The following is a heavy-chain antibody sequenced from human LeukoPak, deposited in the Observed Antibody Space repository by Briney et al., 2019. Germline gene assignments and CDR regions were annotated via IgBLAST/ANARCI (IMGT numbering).Heavy chain of an antibody. J-gene: IGHJ4*02. D-gene: IGHD4-17*01. CDR3: ARVYGDPRGEDY. V-gene: IGHV4-34*01. CDR1: GGSFSGYY. Sequence: PSETLSLTRAVYGGSFSGYYWSWICQPPGKGLEWIGEINHSGSTNYNPSLTSRVTISVDTSKNQFSLKLSSVTAADTAVYYCARVYGDPRGEDYWGQGTLVTVSS. CDR2: INHSGST.